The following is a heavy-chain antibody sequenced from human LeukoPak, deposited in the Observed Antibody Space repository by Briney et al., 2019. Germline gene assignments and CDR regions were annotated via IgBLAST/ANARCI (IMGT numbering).Heavy chain of an antibody. CDR2: ISYDGNHK. D-gene: IGHD6-13*01. Sequence: GWSLRLSCAASGFTFGTYGMHWVRQAPGRGLEWVAVISYDGNHKYYADSVKGRFTISRDNSKNTLYLQMNSLRAEDTALYYCAKSMFNGYSSSWPLDYWGQGTLVTVSS. CDR1: GFTFGTYG. J-gene: IGHJ4*02. CDR3: AKSMFNGYSSSWPLDY. V-gene: IGHV3-30*18.